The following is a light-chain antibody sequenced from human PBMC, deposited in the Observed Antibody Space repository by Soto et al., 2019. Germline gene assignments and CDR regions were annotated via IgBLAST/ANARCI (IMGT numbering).Light chain of an antibody. Sequence: EIVLTQSPATLSLSPGERATLSCRASQSVSSYLVWYQHKPGRAPRLLIYEASNRATGIPARFSGSGSGTDFTLTISSLEPEDFAVYYCQQHSDWASTFGQGTKLEIK. CDR1: QSVSSY. V-gene: IGKV3-11*01. J-gene: IGKJ2*01. CDR2: EAS. CDR3: QQHSDWAST.